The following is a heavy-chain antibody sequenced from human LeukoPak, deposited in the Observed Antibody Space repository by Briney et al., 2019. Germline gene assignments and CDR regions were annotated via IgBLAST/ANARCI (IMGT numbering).Heavy chain of an antibody. D-gene: IGHD1-26*01. J-gene: IGHJ6*03. V-gene: IGHV3-30*02. CDR3: AKDDGGSYYIYYYYMDV. CDR2: IRYDGSNK. CDR1: GFTFSSYG. Sequence: GGSLRLSCAASGFTFSSYGMHWVRQAPGKGLEWVAFIRYDGSNKYYADSVKGRFTISRDNSKNTLYLQMNSLRAEDTAVYYCAKDDGGSYYIYYYYMDVWGKGTTVTISS.